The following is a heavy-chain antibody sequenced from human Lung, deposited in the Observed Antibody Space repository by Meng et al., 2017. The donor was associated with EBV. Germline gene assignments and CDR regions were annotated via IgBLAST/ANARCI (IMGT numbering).Heavy chain of an antibody. D-gene: IGHD3-22*01. J-gene: IGHJ4*02. Sequence: VPVQESGPGLVKPSGALSLTCAVSGGSISSSNWGSWVRQPPGKELEWIGEIFHSGSTNYSPSLKSRVTMSMDESKNKFSLRLNSVTAADTAVYYCARSTTLRYYRDSGGYPFDRWGRGTLVTVSS. CDR1: GGSISSSNW. CDR3: ARSTTLRYYRDSGGYPFDR. V-gene: IGHV4-4*02. CDR2: IFHSGST.